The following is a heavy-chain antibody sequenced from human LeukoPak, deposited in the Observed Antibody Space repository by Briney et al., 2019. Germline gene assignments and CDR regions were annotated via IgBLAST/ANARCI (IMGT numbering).Heavy chain of an antibody. J-gene: IGHJ4*02. V-gene: IGHV3-49*04. CDR2: IRAKIHDGTT. Sequence: GESLKISCTTSGFIFGDYNMNWVRQAPGEGLEWVGYIRAKIHDGTTDFAASVKGRFTISRDDSKSIAYLQMTSLKSEDTAVYYCSRGQKDPYGPEFDYWGQGTLVTVSS. D-gene: IGHD3-10*01. CDR1: GFIFGDYN. CDR3: SRGQKDPYGPEFDY.